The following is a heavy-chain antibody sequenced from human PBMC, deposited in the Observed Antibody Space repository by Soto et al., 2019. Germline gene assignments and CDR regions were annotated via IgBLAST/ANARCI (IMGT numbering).Heavy chain of an antibody. D-gene: IGHD4-17*01. V-gene: IGHV3-30-3*01. CDR3: ARGLTTVVTNWFHP. Sequence: GGSLRLSCAASGFTFSSYAMHWVRQAPGKGLERVAVISYDGSNKYYADSVKGRFTISRDNSKNTLYLQMNSLRAEDTAVYYCARGLTTVVTNWFHPWGQGTPVT. CDR1: GFTFSSYA. CDR2: ISYDGSNK. J-gene: IGHJ5*02.